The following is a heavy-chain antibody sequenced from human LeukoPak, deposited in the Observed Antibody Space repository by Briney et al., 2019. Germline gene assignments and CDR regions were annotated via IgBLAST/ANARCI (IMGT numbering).Heavy chain of an antibody. Sequence: GRSLRLSCAASGFTFSSYAMHWVRQAPGKGLEWVAVISYDGSNKYYADSVKGRFTISRDNSKNTLYLQMNSLRAEDTAVYYCARGWVYFDYWGQGTLVTVSS. D-gene: IGHD1-26*01. V-gene: IGHV3-30*04. CDR3: ARGWVYFDY. CDR2: ISYDGSNK. J-gene: IGHJ4*02. CDR1: GFTFSSYA.